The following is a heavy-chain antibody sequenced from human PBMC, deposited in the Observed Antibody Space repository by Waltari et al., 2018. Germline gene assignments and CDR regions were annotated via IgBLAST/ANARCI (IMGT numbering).Heavy chain of an antibody. CDR2: IRSKAYGGTT. D-gene: IGHD6-13*01. CDR3: TREGSSSGWYNDYYGMDV. Sequence: EVQLVESGGGLVQPGRSLRLSCTASGFTFGDYAMSWVRQAPGKGLEWVGFIRSKAYGGTTEYGACVEGRFTISRDDSKSIAYLQMNSLKTEDTAVYYCTREGSSSGWYNDYYGMDVWGQGTTVTVSS. J-gene: IGHJ6*02. V-gene: IGHV3-49*04. CDR1: GFTFGDYA.